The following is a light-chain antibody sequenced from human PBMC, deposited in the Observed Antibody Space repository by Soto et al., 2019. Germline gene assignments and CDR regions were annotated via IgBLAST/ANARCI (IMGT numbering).Light chain of an antibody. J-gene: IGKJ1*01. V-gene: IGKV3-15*01. Sequence: DIVLTQSPGTLSLSPGERATLSCRSSQSVSSNLAWYQQKPGQAPRLLIYGASTRATGIPARFSGSGSGTEFTLTISSLPSEDFAVYYCQQYNNWPWTFGQGTKVDIK. CDR2: GAS. CDR3: QQYNNWPWT. CDR1: QSVSSN.